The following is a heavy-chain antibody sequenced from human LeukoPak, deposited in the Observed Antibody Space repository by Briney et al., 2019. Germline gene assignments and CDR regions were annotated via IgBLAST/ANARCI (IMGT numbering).Heavy chain of an antibody. CDR2: ISPSGDTT. J-gene: IGHJ1*01. Sequence: PGGSLRLSCAGSGFSFSSHGMNWVRQAPGKGLEWVSGISPSGDTTYYTDYVRGRFTISRDNFKNTLSLQVNSLRAEDTAMYYCAKDDDWGRYKHWGQGTLVTVSS. D-gene: IGHD7-27*01. CDR1: GFSFSSHG. V-gene: IGHV3-23*01. CDR3: AKDDDWGRYKH.